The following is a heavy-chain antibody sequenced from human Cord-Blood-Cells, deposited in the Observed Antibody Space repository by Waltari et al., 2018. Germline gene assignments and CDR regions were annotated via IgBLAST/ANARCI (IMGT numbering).Heavy chain of an antibody. CDR2: NSPNGGGT. CDR3: ARLACSSTSCYTGWFDP. D-gene: IGHD2-2*02. Sequence: QVQLVQSGAEVKKPGAPVKVSCKASGYTFTGYYMHWVRQAPGQGLEWMGENSPNGGGTNYAQKVQGRVTMTRDTSISTAYMELSRLRSDDTAVYYCARLACSSTSCYTGWFDPWGQGTLVTVSS. CDR1: GYTFTGYY. J-gene: IGHJ5*02. V-gene: IGHV1-2*02.